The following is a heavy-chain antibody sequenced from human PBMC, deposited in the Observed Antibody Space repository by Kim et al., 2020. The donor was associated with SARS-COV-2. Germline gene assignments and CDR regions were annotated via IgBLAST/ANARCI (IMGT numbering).Heavy chain of an antibody. V-gene: IGHV3-48*02. CDR3: ARPTGFQQLDDYYYYGMDV. D-gene: IGHD6-13*01. J-gene: IGHJ6*02. CDR2: ISSSSSTI. Sequence: GGSLRLSCAASGFTFSSYSMNWVRQAPGKGLEWVSYISSSSSTIYYADSVKGRFTISRDNAKNSLYLQMNSLRDEDTAVYYCARPTGFQQLDDYYYYGMDVWGQGTTVTVSS. CDR1: GFTFSSYS.